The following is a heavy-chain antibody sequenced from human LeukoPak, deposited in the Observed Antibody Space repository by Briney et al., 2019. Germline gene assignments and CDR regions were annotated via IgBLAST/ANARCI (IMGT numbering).Heavy chain of an antibody. Sequence: GRSLRLSCAASGFTVSSNYMSWVRQAPGKGLEWVSVIYSGGSTYYADSVKGRFTISRDNSKNTLYLQMNSLRAEDTAVYYCAREIIAVAGIYFDYWGQGTLVTVSS. V-gene: IGHV3-66*02. J-gene: IGHJ4*02. CDR1: GFTVSSNY. D-gene: IGHD6-19*01. CDR2: IYSGGST. CDR3: AREIIAVAGIYFDY.